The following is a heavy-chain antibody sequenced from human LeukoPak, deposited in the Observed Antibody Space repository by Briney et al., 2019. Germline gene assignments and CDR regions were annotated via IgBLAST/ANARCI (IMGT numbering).Heavy chain of an antibody. CDR3: ARGLRGSGSYYNVDY. CDR2: ISGGGGFT. D-gene: IGHD3-10*01. J-gene: IGHJ4*02. Sequence: PGGSLRLSCAASGFPFSSYAMNWVRQAPGKGLEWVSYISGGGGFTKYADSVKGRLTISRDNARNSLHLQMDSLRAEDTAVYYCARGLRGSGSYYNVDYWGQGTLITVSS. V-gene: IGHV3-21*05. CDR1: GFPFSSYA.